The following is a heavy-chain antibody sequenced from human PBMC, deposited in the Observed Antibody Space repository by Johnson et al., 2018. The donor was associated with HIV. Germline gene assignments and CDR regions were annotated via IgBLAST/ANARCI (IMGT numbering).Heavy chain of an antibody. Sequence: QVQLVESGGGVVQPGRSLRLSCAASGFTFSSYAMHWVRQAPGKGLEWVAVISYDGSNKYYADSVKGRFTISRDNSKNTLYLQMNSLKTEDTAVYYCTIWITMIVVVTTDAFDIWVQGTMVTVSS. J-gene: IGHJ3*02. CDR2: ISYDGSNK. CDR1: GFTFSSYA. CDR3: TIWITMIVVVTTDAFDI. V-gene: IGHV3-30-3*01. D-gene: IGHD3-22*01.